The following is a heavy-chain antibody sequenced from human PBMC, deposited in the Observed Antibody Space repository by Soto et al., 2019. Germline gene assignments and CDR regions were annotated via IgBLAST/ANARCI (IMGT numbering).Heavy chain of an antibody. Sequence: EVQLVESGGGLVQPGGSLRLSCAASGFTFSTYWMHWVRQAPGKGPVWVSRISSDGSVTDYAGSVKGRFTISRDNAKNPLSLQMNSLRAEDTAVYYCASAMTSVGATPKGDYWGKGTLVTVSS. D-gene: IGHD1-26*01. J-gene: IGHJ4*02. V-gene: IGHV3-74*01. CDR3: ASAMTSVGATPKGDY. CDR1: GFTFSTYW. CDR2: ISSDGSVT.